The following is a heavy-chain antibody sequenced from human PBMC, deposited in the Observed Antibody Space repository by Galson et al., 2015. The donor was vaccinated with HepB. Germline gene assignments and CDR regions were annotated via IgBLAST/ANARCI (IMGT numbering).Heavy chain of an antibody. D-gene: IGHD6-19*01. CDR3: AKVFPEKTDGWYRQALYYFDS. CDR2: ITPSGDNT. CDR1: GFTFSYYA. V-gene: IGHV3-23*01. J-gene: IGHJ4*02. Sequence: SLRLSCAASGFTFSYYAMSWVRQAPGKGLEWVSAITPSGDNTYSADSMTGRFTISRDNSQNTLFLQTNSLRADDTAIYFCAKVFPEKTDGWYRQALYYFDSWGQGTRVTVSS.